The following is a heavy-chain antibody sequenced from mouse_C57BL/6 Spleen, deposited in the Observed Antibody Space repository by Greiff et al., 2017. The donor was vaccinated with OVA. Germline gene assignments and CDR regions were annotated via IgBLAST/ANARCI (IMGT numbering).Heavy chain of an antibody. J-gene: IGHJ3*01. CDR3: ARSVNGSSSGFAY. CDR2: INPGSGGT. CDR1: GYAFTNYL. D-gene: IGHD1-1*01. Sequence: QVQLKESGAELVRPGTSVKVSCKASGYAFTNYLIEWVKQRPGQGLEWIGVINPGSGGTNYNEKFKGKATLTADKSSSTAYMQLSSLTSEDSAVYFCARSVNGSSSGFAYWGQGTLVTVSA. V-gene: IGHV1-54*01.